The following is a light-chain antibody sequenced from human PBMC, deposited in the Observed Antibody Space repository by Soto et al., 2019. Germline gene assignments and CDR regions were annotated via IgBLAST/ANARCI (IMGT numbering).Light chain of an antibody. Sequence: QSALTQPPSASGAPGQSVTISCTGSSSDVVGYNYVSWYQQHPGKAPKLMIYEVSKRPSGVPDRLSGSKSGTTASLTVSGLQAEDEDDYYCSSYGGSNTVVFGGGTKLTVL. V-gene: IGLV2-8*01. CDR1: SSDVVGYNY. CDR2: EVS. CDR3: SSYGGSNTVV. J-gene: IGLJ2*01.